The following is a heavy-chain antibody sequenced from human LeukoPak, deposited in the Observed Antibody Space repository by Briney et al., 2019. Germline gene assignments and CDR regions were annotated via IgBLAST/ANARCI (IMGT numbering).Heavy chain of an antibody. D-gene: IGHD6-13*01. V-gene: IGHV3-30*03. J-gene: IGHJ4*02. CDR3: ARVPQLGHGNFDY. CDR2: ISYDGSNK. CDR1: GFTFSSYG. Sequence: PGGSLRLSCAASGFTFSSYGMHWVRQAPGKGLEWVAVISYDGSNKYYADSVKGRFTISRDNSKNTLYLQMNSLRAEDTAVYYCARVPQLGHGNFDYWGQGTLVTVSS.